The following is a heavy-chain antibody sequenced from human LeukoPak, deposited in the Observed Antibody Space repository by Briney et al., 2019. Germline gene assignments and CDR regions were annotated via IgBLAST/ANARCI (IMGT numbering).Heavy chain of an antibody. CDR1: GFTFGSYA. J-gene: IGHJ6*02. D-gene: IGHD6-19*01. Sequence: GGSLRLSCAASGFTFGSYAMSWVRQAPGKGLEWVSAISGSGGSTYYADSVKGRFTISRDNSKNTLYLQMNSLRAEDTAVYYCARDVVAGRGAYYYYGMDVWGQGTTVTVSS. CDR2: ISGSGGST. V-gene: IGHV3-23*01. CDR3: ARDVVAGRGAYYYYGMDV.